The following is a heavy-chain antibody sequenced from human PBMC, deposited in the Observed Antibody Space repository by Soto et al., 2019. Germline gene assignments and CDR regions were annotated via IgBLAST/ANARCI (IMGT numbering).Heavy chain of an antibody. D-gene: IGHD1-26*01. Sequence: EVQLLESGGGLVQPGGSLRLSCAASGFTFSSYAMSWVRQATGKGLEWVSVISGSGGSTYYADSVKGRFTISRDNSKNTLYLQMNSMRAEDTAVYYCAKRAWGYFYVDYWGQGTLVTVSS. J-gene: IGHJ4*02. V-gene: IGHV3-23*01. CDR3: AKRAWGYFYVDY. CDR2: ISGSGGST. CDR1: GFTFSSYA.